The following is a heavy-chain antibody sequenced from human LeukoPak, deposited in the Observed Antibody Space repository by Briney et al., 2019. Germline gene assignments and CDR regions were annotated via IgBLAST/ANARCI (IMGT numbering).Heavy chain of an antibody. CDR3: ARDYCTSTTCRNWFDP. Sequence: SGTLSLTCAVSGGSISSSYWWSWIRQPPGKGLEWIGEIYHSGSTNYNLSLKSRVTISVDKSKNQFSLKLNSVTAADTAVYYCARDYCTSTTCRNWFDPWGQGTLVTVSS. V-gene: IGHV4-4*02. J-gene: IGHJ5*02. D-gene: IGHD2-2*01. CDR1: GGSISSSYW. CDR2: IYHSGST.